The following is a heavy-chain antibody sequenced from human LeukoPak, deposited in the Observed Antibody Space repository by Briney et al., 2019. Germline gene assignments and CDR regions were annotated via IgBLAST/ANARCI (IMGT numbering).Heavy chain of an antibody. D-gene: IGHD3-22*01. CDR2: INHSGIT. CDR1: GGSFSGYY. Sequence: SETLSLTCAPSGGSFSGYYWSWLRQTPGKVLEWIGEINHSGITNYNPSLKSRVTISVDTSKSQFSLKLSSVTAADTAVYYCARNLHYCDISDYPYYFDYWGQGTLVTVSS. CDR3: ARNLHYCDISDYPYYFDY. J-gene: IGHJ4*02. V-gene: IGHV4-34*01.